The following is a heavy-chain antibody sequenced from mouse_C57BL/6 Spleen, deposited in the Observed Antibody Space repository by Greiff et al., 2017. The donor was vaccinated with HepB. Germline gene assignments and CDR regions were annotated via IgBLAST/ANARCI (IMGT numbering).Heavy chain of an antibody. D-gene: IGHD1-1*01. V-gene: IGHV5-4*01. CDR2: ISDGGSYT. Sequence: EVQRVESGGGLVKPGGSLKLSCAASGFTFSSYAMSWVRQTPEKRLEWVATISDGGSYTYYPDNVKGRFTISRDNAKNNLYLQMSHLKSEDTAMYYCAGSFITTVVALYYYAMDYWGQGTSVTVSS. CDR3: AGSFITTVVALYYYAMDY. CDR1: GFTFSSYA. J-gene: IGHJ4*01.